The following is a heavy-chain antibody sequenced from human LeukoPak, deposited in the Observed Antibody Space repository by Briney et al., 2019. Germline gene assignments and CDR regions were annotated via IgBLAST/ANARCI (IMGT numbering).Heavy chain of an antibody. CDR3: ARGRYCSSTSCYTYYYYYGMDV. CDR1: GGSFSGYY. CDR2: INHSGST. V-gene: IGHV4-34*01. Sequence: SETLSLTCAVYGGSFSGYYWSWIRQPPGKGLEWIGEINHSGSTNYNPSLKSRVTISVDTSKNQFSLKLSSVTAADTAVYYCARGRYCSSTSCYTYYYYYGMDVWGQGTTVTVSS. D-gene: IGHD2-2*02. J-gene: IGHJ6*02.